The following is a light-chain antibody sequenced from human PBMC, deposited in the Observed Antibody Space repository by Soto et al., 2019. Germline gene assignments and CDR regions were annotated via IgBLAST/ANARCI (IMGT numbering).Light chain of an antibody. Sequence: QSVLTQPASVSGSPGQSITISCTGTSSDVGSYNLVSWYQQHPGKAPKLMIYEGSKRPSGVSNRFPGSKSGNTASLTISGLQAEDEADYYCCSYAGSSTFYVLGTGTKVTVL. CDR2: EGS. J-gene: IGLJ1*01. V-gene: IGLV2-23*01. CDR3: CSYAGSSTFYV. CDR1: SSDVGSYNL.